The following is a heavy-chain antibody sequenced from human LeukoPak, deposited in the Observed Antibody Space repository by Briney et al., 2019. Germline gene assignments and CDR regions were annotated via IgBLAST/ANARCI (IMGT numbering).Heavy chain of an antibody. CDR3: TRDRGSYRPIDY. Sequence: GGSLRLSCSASAVTFKTYNMNWVRQVPGKGLEWVSSISYTGTYIYYADSVKGRFTISRDNAENSVYLQMNSLRVEDTAVYYRTRDRGSYRPIDYWGQGTLVTVSS. CDR2: ISYTGTYI. D-gene: IGHD1-26*01. CDR1: AVTFKTYN. V-gene: IGHV3-21*01. J-gene: IGHJ4*02.